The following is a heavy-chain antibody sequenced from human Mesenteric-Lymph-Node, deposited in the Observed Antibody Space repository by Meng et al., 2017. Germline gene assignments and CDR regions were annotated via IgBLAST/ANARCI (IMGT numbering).Heavy chain of an antibody. CDR3: ARDLWPHIVVVTAPSEF. CDR2: ISTYNDNP. V-gene: IGHV1-18*01. D-gene: IGHD2-21*02. Sequence: VQSGGELGKSGVLVRVSCKASGYTFSSYGFTWGRQALGQGLEWLGWISTYNDNPKYAQKVQGRVTITTDTSTSTAYMELRSLTSDDTAVYYCARDLWPHIVVVTAPSEFWGQGTLVTVSS. CDR1: GYTFSSYG. J-gene: IGHJ4*02.